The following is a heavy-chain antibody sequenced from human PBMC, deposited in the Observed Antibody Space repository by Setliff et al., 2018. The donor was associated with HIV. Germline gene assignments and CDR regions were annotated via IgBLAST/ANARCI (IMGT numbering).Heavy chain of an antibody. V-gene: IGHV3-15*01. CDR2: VKSKADGGTI. Sequence: GGSLTLSCAASGFTFSNAWMIWVRQAPGKGLEWVGRVKSKADGGTIDYAAPVKGRFTISRDDSKNTLYLQMNSLTTDDTAVYFCVTGSQLPMDYWGQGTLVTVTS. D-gene: IGHD1-26*01. CDR3: VTGSQLPMDY. J-gene: IGHJ4*02. CDR1: GFTFSNAW.